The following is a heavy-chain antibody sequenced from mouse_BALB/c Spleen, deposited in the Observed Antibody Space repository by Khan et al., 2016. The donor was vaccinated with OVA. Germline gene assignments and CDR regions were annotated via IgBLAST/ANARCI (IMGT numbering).Heavy chain of an antibody. Sequence: QVQLQQSGAELAKPGASVKMSCKASGYTFISYWMHWVKQRPGQGLEWIGYITPSTGYTEYNQKFKEKATLTSDKSSSTAYMQLSSLTSEDSAVYYCASAIFDGYPPFAYWGQGTLVTVSA. D-gene: IGHD2-3*01. CDR1: GYTFISYW. CDR3: ASAIFDGYPPFAY. CDR2: ITPSTGYT. V-gene: IGHV1-7*01. J-gene: IGHJ3*01.